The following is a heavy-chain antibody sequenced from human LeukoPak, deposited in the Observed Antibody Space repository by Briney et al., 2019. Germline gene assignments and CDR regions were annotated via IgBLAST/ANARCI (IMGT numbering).Heavy chain of an antibody. D-gene: IGHD6-13*01. Sequence: SQTLSLTCTVSGGSIGSGSYYWSWIRQPAGKGLEWIGRIYTSGSTNYNPSLKSRVTISVDTSKNQFSLKLSSVTAADTAVYYCARSAAGIGLVWFDPWGQGTLVTVSS. V-gene: IGHV4-61*02. CDR1: GGSIGSGSYY. CDR3: ARSAAGIGLVWFDP. CDR2: IYTSGST. J-gene: IGHJ5*02.